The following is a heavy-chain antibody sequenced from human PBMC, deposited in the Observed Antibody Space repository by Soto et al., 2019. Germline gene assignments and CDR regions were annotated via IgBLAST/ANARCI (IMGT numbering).Heavy chain of an antibody. CDR1: GFTFRNAW. CDR3: SAIPRDYGDDDF. CDR2: IKSNTDGGTV. D-gene: IGHD4-17*01. Sequence: PGGSLRLSCAGSGFTFRNAWMNWVRQAPGKGLEWVGRIKSNTDGGTVHYAAPVKGRFSISRDDSKNILYLQMTSLKTEDTAVYYCSAIPRDYGDDDFWGQGTLVTVSS. V-gene: IGHV3-15*01. J-gene: IGHJ4*02.